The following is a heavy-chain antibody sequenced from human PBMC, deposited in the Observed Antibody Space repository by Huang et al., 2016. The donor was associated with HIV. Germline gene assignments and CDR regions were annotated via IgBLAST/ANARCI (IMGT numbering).Heavy chain of an antibody. CDR2: IYYSGNT. V-gene: IGHV4-39*01. Sequence: LQLQESGPGLVKSSETLSLICTVSGGSISSSSYYWGGIRQPPGKGPEWIGSIYYSGNTDYNPPLKSRVTISVDTSKNQFSLKVNSVTAADTAVYYCARHGRVAGHYYNNMDVWGRGTTVTVSS. D-gene: IGHD6-19*01. CDR1: GGSISSSSYY. CDR3: ARHGRVAGHYYNNMDV. J-gene: IGHJ6*02.